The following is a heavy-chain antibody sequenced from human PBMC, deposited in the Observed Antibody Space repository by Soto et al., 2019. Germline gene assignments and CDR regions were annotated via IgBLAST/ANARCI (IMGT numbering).Heavy chain of an antibody. D-gene: IGHD3-9*01. V-gene: IGHV1-58*01. CDR3: ARALRYFDWFSPPHMGYYYYGMDV. J-gene: IGHJ6*02. Sequence: GASVKVSCKASGFTLTDSAVQWVRQARGQRLEWIGWIVVGSGITNYAQKFQGRVTITADESTSTAYMELSSLRSEDTAVYYCARALRYFDWFSPPHMGYYYYGMDVWGQGTTVTVSS. CDR1: GFTLTDSA. CDR2: IVVGSGIT.